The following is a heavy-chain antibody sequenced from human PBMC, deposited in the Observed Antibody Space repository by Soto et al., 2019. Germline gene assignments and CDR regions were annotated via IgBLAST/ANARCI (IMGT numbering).Heavy chain of an antibody. CDR1: GFTFSNYW. J-gene: IGHJ4*02. CDR2: VNSDGSST. V-gene: IGHV3-74*01. Sequence: EVQLVESGGGLVQPGGSLRLSCAASGFTFSNYWMHWVRQAPGKGLVWVSRVNSDGSSTSYADSVKGRFTISRDNAKNTLYLQMNSLRAEDTAVYYCAGRCCTNGVCYYYWGQGTLVTVSS. D-gene: IGHD2-8*01. CDR3: AGRCCTNGVCYYY.